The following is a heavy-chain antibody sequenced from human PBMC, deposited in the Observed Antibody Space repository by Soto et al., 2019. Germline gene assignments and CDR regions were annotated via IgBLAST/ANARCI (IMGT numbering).Heavy chain of an antibody. J-gene: IGHJ6*02. D-gene: IGHD5-12*01. CDR3: ARALGYSGYAGMDV. CDR2: ISPDNGNT. CDR1: GYTFTIYG. V-gene: IGHV1-18*01. Sequence: GASAKVSCKASGYTFTIYGINWARQSPGQGLEWMGWISPDNGNTNYAQKLQGRVTMTTDTSTSTAYMELRSLRSDDTAVYYCARALGYSGYAGMDVWGQGPTVTVSS.